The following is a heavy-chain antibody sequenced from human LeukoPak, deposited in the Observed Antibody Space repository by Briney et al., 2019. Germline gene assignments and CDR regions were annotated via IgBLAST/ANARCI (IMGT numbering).Heavy chain of an antibody. J-gene: IGHJ4*02. D-gene: IGHD3-10*01. CDR3: AKDYQAHYYGSGSYYANFDY. CDR2: ISGSGGST. Sequence: GGSLRLSCAASGFTFSSYAMSWVRQAPGKGLEWVSVISGSGGSTYYADSVKGRFTISRDNSKNTLYLQMNSLRAEDTAVYYCAKDYQAHYYGSGSYYANFDYWGQGTLVTVSS. CDR1: GFTFSSYA. V-gene: IGHV3-23*01.